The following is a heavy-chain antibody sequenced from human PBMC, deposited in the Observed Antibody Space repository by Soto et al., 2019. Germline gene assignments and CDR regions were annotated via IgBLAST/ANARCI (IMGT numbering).Heavy chain of an antibody. J-gene: IGHJ2*01. CDR1: GGSFSGYY. Sequence: SETLSLTCAVYGGSFSGYYWSWIRQPPGKGLEWIGYIYYSGSTNYNPSLKSRVTISVDTSKNQFSLKLSSVTAADTAVYYCARRGGYDFWSGYYGYFDLWGRGILVTVSS. CDR2: IYYSGST. D-gene: IGHD3-3*01. CDR3: ARRGGYDFWSGYYGYFDL. V-gene: IGHV4-59*01.